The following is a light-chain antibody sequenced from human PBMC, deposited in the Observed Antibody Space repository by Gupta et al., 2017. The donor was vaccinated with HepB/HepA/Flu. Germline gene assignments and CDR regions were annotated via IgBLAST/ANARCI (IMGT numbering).Light chain of an antibody. CDR3: SSYTSSSTWV. J-gene: IGLJ3*02. CDR1: SSDIRGYNY. Sequence: QSALTQPASVSGSPGPSITISCTGTSSDIRGYNYVSWYQQHPGKAPKLMIYDVSNRPSGVSNRFSGSKSGNTASLTISGLQAEDEADYYCSSYTSSSTWVFGGGTKLTVL. V-gene: IGLV2-14*01. CDR2: DVS.